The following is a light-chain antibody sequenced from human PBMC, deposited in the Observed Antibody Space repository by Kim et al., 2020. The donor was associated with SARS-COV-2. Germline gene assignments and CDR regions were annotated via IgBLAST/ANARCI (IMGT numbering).Light chain of an antibody. CDR3: NSRNRDDNQGV. J-gene: IGLJ2*01. CDR2: NRN. V-gene: IGLV3-19*01. Sequence: ALGQAVRIRHGGDILRNYSTCYYQKKPREAPVLIKYNRNNTPAGIPDRFSGSRARNAASLTTAGDQAEEEADYYCNSRNRDDNQGVFGGGTQLTVL. CDR1: ILRNYS.